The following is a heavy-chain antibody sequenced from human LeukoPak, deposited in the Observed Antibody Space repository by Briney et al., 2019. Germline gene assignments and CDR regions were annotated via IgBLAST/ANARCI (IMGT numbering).Heavy chain of an antibody. J-gene: IGHJ2*01. CDR3: ARKAPHDTSGWYFDL. CDR1: GYTFTTHY. V-gene: IGHV1-46*01. Sequence: GASVKVSCKASGYTFTTHYIHWVRQAPGQGLEWMGIINPSDGGASYAQKFQGRLTMSRDTSTSTLYMELSSLRSEDTAIYYCARKAPHDTSGWYFDLWGQGTLVAVSS. CDR2: INPSDGGA. D-gene: IGHD3-22*01.